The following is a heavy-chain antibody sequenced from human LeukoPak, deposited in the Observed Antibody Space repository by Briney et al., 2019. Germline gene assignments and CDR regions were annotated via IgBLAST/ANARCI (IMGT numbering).Heavy chain of an antibody. CDR1: GYSISSGYY. CDR2: IYHSGST. J-gene: IGHJ4*02. V-gene: IGHV4-38-2*02. CDR3: ARDRSYSSSYSGSWYFDY. D-gene: IGHD6-13*01. Sequence: PSETLSLTCAVSGYSISSGYYWGWIRQPPGKGLEWIGSIYHSGSTYYNPSLKSRVTISVDTSKNQFALKLSSVTAADTAVYYCARDRSYSSSYSGSWYFDYWGQGTLVTVSS.